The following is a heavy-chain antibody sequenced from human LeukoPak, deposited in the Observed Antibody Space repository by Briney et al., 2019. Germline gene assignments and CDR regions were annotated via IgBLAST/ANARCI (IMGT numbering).Heavy chain of an antibody. J-gene: IGHJ4*02. CDR2: ISSSYIT. CDR3: ARQVTTYDF. V-gene: IGHV3-48*01. CDR1: GFTFSSDS. D-gene: IGHD4-17*01. Sequence: GGSLRLSCAASGFTFSSDSMNWVRQAPGRGPEWVSYISSSYITYYADSVKGRFTISRDNAKNSLYLQMDSLRAEDTAVYYCARQVTTYDFWGQGTLVTVSS.